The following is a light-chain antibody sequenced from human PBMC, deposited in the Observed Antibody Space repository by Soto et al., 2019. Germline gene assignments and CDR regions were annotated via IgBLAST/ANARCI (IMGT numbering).Light chain of an antibody. CDR2: GAS. V-gene: IGKV3-20*01. CDR1: QRITWDY. J-gene: IGKJ2*01. Sequence: EIVLTQSPDTLSLSPGERATLSCRAGQRITWDYIAWYQQKPGQAPRLLIYGASTRATGIPDRSSGSGSGTDFTLPISRLEPEDYAVYYCENYGGSPYTCGRALKLEIK. CDR3: ENYGGSPYT.